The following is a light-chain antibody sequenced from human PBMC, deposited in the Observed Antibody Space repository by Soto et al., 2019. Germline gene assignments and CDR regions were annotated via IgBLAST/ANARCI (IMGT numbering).Light chain of an antibody. Sequence: EIVLTQSPATVSLSPGERATLSCRASQSVTNHLAWYQQNPGQAPRLIIYEASTRATGIPARFSVSWSGTDFNLTIRSLEHDCFVVYYCLHYNYWPLLLTFGGGTKVEIK. CDR1: QSVTNH. V-gene: IGKV3-11*01. J-gene: IGKJ4*01. CDR2: EAS. CDR3: LHYNYWPLLLT.